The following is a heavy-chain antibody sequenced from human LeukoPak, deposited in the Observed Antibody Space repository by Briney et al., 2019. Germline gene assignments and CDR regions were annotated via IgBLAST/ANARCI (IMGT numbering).Heavy chain of an antibody. CDR2: ISTTGSTI. CDR3: AELGITMIGVV. J-gene: IGHJ6*04. CDR1: GFTFSSYN. Sequence: PGGSLRLSCAASGFTFSSYNMNWVRQAPGKGLEWVSYISTTGSTIYYADSVKGRFTISRDNAKNSLYLQMNSLRAEDTAVYYCAELGITMIGVVWGKGTTVTISS. V-gene: IGHV3-48*03. D-gene: IGHD3-10*02.